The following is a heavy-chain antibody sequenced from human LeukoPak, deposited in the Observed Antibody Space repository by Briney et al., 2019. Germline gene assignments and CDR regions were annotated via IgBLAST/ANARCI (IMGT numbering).Heavy chain of an antibody. CDR3: AGGYSYGLTYYYYYMDV. D-gene: IGHD5-18*01. V-gene: IGHV4-30-2*01. Sequence: SETLSLTCTVSGGSISSGGYYWSWIRQPPGKGLEWIGYIYHSGSTYYNPSLKSRVTISVDRSKNQFSLKLSSVTAADTAVYYCAGGYSYGLTYYYYYMDVWGKGTTVTVSS. CDR2: IYHSGST. J-gene: IGHJ6*03. CDR1: GGSISSGGYY.